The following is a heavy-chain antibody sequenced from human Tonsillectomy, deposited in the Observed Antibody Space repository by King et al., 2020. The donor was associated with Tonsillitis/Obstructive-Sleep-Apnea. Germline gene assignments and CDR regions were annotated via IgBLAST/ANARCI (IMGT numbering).Heavy chain of an antibody. CDR1: GFTFSSYD. D-gene: IGHD4-17*01. CDR3: ARDAYGDYDL. V-gene: IGHV3-13*01. J-gene: IGHJ5*02. Sequence: VQLVESGGGLVQPGGSLILSCAASGFTFSSYDIHWVRQATGNGLEWVSAIGSAGDTYYPGSVKGRFTISRENAKNSLYLQMTSLRAGDTAVYYCARDAYGDYDLWGQGSLVTVSS. CDR2: IGSAGDT.